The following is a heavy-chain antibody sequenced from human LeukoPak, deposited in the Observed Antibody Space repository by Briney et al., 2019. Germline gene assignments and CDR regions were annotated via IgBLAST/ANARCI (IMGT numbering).Heavy chain of an antibody. V-gene: IGHV3-23*01. CDR2: ISGSGGST. Sequence: GGSLRLSCAASGFTFSNAWMSWVRQAPGKGLEWVSAISGSGGSTYYADSVKGRFTISRDSSKNTLYLQMNSPRAEDTAVYYCAKDGYYDSSGYPDYWGQGTLVTVSS. CDR3: AKDGYYDSSGYPDY. D-gene: IGHD3-22*01. CDR1: GFTFSNAW. J-gene: IGHJ4*02.